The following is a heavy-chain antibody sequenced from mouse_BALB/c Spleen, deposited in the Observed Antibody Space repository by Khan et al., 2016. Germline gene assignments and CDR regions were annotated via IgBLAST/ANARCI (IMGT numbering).Heavy chain of an antibody. V-gene: IGHV1S56*01. CDR1: GYTFTSYD. J-gene: IGHJ3*01. CDR2: IYPGDGTT. CDR3: AREFVY. Sequence: QMQLEESGPELVKPGTLVKISCKASGYTFTSYDINWVKQRPGQGLEWIGWIYPGDGTTKYTEKFKGKATLTADKSSRTAYMQLSSLTSETSAVYFCAREFVYWGQGTLVTVSA.